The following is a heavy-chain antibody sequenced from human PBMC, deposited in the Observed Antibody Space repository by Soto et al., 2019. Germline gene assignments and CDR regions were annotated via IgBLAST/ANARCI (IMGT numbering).Heavy chain of an antibody. CDR1: GFTVSNNY. J-gene: IGHJ4*02. CDR2: IYSGGTT. Sequence: EVQLVESGGGLVQPGGSLRLSCAASGFTVSNNYMIWFRLPPGKGLEWVSLIYSGGTTYYADSVKGRFTISRDNSKNTLYLQMNSLRVEDTAVYYCAITGWGMATVGMWGPGTLVSVSS. V-gene: IGHV3-53*01. CDR3: AITGWGMATVGM. D-gene: IGHD7-27*01.